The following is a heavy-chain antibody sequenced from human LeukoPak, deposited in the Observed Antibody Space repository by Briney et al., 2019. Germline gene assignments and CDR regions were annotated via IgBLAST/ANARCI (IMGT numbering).Heavy chain of an antibody. CDR2: ISYDGSNK. CDR1: GFTFSSYG. J-gene: IGHJ3*02. Sequence: GGSLRLSCAASGFTFSSYGMHWARQAPGKGLEWVAVISYDGSNKYYVDSVKGRFTISRDNSKNTLYLQMNSLRAEDTAVYYCAKKARGWYKPYYDAFDIWGQGTMVTVSS. V-gene: IGHV3-30*18. CDR3: AKKARGWYKPYYDAFDI. D-gene: IGHD6-19*01.